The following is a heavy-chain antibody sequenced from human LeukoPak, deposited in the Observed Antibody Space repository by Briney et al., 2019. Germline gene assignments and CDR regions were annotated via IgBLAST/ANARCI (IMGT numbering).Heavy chain of an antibody. D-gene: IGHD3-10*01. Sequence: GASVKVSCKASGYTFTGYYMHWVRQAPGQGLEWMGWINPNSGGTNYAQKFQGRVTMTRDTSIGTAYMELSRLRSDDTAVYYCARGSLRSGSPPSYYFDYWGQGTLVTVSS. CDR3: ARGSLRSGSPPSYYFDY. J-gene: IGHJ4*02. CDR1: GYTFTGYY. V-gene: IGHV1-2*02. CDR2: INPNSGGT.